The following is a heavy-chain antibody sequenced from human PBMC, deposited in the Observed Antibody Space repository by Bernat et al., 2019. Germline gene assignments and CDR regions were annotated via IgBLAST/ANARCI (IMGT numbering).Heavy chain of an antibody. CDR2: ISSSGSTI. V-gene: IGHV3-21*04. CDR1: GFTFSSYS. D-gene: IGHD2-15*01. J-gene: IGHJ4*02. Sequence: EVQLVESGGGLVKPGGSLRLSCAASGFTFSSYSMNWVRQAPGKGLEWVSYISSSGSTIYYADSVKGRFTISRDNAKNSLYLQMNSLRAEDTAVYYCARVLCSGGSCYLPDYWGQGTLVTVSS. CDR3: ARVLCSGGSCYLPDY.